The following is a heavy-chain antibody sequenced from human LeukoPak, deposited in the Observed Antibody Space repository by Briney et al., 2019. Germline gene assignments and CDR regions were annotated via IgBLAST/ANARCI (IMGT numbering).Heavy chain of an antibody. CDR1: GDSVSSNSAA. J-gene: IGHJ4*02. V-gene: IGHV6-1*01. D-gene: IGHD6-13*01. CDR3: AREGKYGSSWYGGRNYFDY. Sequence: SQTLSLTCAISGDSVSSNSAAWNWIRQSPSRGLEWLGRTYYRSKWYNDYAVSVKSRITINPDTSKNQFSLQLNSVTPEDTAVYYCAREGKYGSSWYGGRNYFDYWGQGTLVTVSS. CDR2: TYYRSKWYN.